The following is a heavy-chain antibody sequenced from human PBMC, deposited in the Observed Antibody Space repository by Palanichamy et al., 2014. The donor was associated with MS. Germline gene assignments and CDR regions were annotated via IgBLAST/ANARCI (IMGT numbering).Heavy chain of an antibody. CDR3: ARGSGYYYFDI. J-gene: IGHJ2*01. CDR2: IHADNGKT. Sequence: QVQLVQSGAGVERPGASMKLSCKSSGFTFNNFAMHRLRLAPGQRPEWLGWIHADNGKTKYSQRFQDRVSITRDTSASTVFLELTSLTSEDTAVYYCARGSGYYYFDIWGPGTLVTASS. CDR1: GFTFNNFA. V-gene: IGHV1-3*01. D-gene: IGHD3-10*01.